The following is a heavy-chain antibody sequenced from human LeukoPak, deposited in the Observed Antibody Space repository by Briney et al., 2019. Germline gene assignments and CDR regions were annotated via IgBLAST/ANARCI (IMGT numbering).Heavy chain of an antibody. V-gene: IGHV3-23*01. CDR1: GFTFSSYA. CDR2: ISGSGGST. CDR3: AKDLIGISFFGAFDI. Sequence: GGSLRLSCAASGFTFSSYAMSWVRQAPGKGLEWVSAISGSGGSTYYADSVKGRFTISRDNSKNTLYLQMNSLRAEDTAVYCCAKDLIGISFFGAFDIWGQGTMVTVSS. J-gene: IGHJ3*02. D-gene: IGHD1-14*01.